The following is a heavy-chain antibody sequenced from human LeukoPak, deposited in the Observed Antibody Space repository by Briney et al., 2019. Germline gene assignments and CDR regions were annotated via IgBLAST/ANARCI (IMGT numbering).Heavy chain of an antibody. CDR1: GFTFSSYE. Sequence: GGSLRLSCAASGFTFSSYEMNWVRQAPGKGLEWVAYLSSSGGNIRISDSGSTIYYADSVKGRFTISRDNAKNSLYLQMNSLTAEDTAVYYCARGVVGIYGGSYFDYWGQGTLVTVSS. V-gene: IGHV3-48*03. J-gene: IGHJ4*02. CDR2: LSSSGGNIRISDSGSTI. CDR3: ARGVVGIYGGSYFDY. D-gene: IGHD2-21*01.